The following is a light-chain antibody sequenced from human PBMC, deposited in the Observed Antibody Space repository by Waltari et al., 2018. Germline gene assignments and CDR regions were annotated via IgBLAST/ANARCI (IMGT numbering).Light chain of an antibody. CDR3: QQRSNWPWT. CDR2: DAS. Sequence: EIVLTQPPATLSLSPGERATLSCRASQSVSSYLAWYQQKPGQAPRLLIYDASNRATGIPARFSGSWSGTDFTLTISSLEPEDFAVYYCQQRSNWPWTFGQGTKVEIK. J-gene: IGKJ1*01. V-gene: IGKV3-11*01. CDR1: QSVSSY.